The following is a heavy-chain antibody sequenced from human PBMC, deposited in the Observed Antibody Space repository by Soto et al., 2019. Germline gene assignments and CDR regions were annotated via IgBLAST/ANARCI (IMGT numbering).Heavy chain of an antibody. V-gene: IGHV3-23*01. Sequence: EVQLLESGGGLVQPGGSLRLSWAASGFTFSSYAMNWVRRAPGKGLEWVSGISGSGGTTYYADSVKGRFTISRDNSKNTLYLPMNSLRAEDTAVYYCAIGGHYFDSSAYGLQHWGQGTLVTVSS. CDR3: AIGGHYFDSSAYGLQH. D-gene: IGHD3-22*01. J-gene: IGHJ1*01. CDR1: GFTFSSYA. CDR2: ISGSGGTT.